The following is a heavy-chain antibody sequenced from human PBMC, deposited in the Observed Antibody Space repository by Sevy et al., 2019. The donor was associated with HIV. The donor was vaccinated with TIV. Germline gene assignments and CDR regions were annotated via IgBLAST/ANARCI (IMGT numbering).Heavy chain of an antibody. J-gene: IGHJ5*01. V-gene: IGHV4-61*02. Sequence: SETLSLTCNVSGGSIRSGRYYWAWIRQPAGKGLEWIGRIFPSGGSNFNPSMMSRVSMSIDTSKKQFSLTLTSVTAADTAVSYCAGAKGDGYNYGFFDSWGPGTRVTVSS. CDR3: AGAKGDGYNYGFFDS. D-gene: IGHD5-12*01. CDR1: GGSIRSGRYY. CDR2: IFPSGGS.